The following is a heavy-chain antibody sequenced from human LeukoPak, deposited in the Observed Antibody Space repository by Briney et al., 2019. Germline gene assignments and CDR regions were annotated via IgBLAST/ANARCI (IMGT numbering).Heavy chain of an antibody. Sequence: GGSLRLSCAASGFTFSSYAMSWVRQAPGKGLEWVSAISGSAASTYYADSVKGRFTISGDNSKNTLYLQMNSLRAEDTAVYYCAKIERTGYYYFDYWGQGTLVTVSS. CDR3: AKIERTGYYYFDY. CDR2: ISGSAAST. D-gene: IGHD3/OR15-3a*01. J-gene: IGHJ4*02. CDR1: GFTFSSYA. V-gene: IGHV3-23*01.